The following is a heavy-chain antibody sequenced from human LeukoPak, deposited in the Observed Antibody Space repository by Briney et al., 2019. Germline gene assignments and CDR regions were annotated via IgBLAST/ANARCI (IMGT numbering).Heavy chain of an antibody. CDR3: ARVTEGDYGDYFDY. Sequence: ASVKVSCKASGYTFTSYGISWVRQAPGQGLEWMGWISAYNGNTNYAQKLQGRVTMTTDTSMSTAYMELRSLRSDDTAVYYCARVTEGDYGDYFDYWGQGTLVTVSS. D-gene: IGHD4-17*01. V-gene: IGHV1-18*01. CDR1: GYTFTSYG. J-gene: IGHJ4*02. CDR2: ISAYNGNT.